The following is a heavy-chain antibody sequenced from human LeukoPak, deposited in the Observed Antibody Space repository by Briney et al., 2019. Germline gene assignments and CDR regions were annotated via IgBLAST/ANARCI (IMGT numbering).Heavy chain of an antibody. CDR3: VRGLGTGSY. Sequence: PGGSLRLSCVVSGLIFRAYGMHWVRQAPGKGLEWVANIKQDGSQKYYVDSVKGRFTISRDNAKNSLYLQMNSLRVEDTAVYYCVRGLGTGSYWGQGTLVTVSP. CDR2: IKQDGSQK. V-gene: IGHV3-7*03. J-gene: IGHJ4*02. D-gene: IGHD3-9*01. CDR1: GLIFRAYG.